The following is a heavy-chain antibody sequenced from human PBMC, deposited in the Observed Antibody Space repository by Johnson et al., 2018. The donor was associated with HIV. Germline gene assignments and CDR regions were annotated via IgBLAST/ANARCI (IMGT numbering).Heavy chain of an antibody. CDR2: ISYDGSNE. CDR3: ARGRMHFLEGGAFDI. D-gene: IGHD3-3*01. Sequence: QVLLLESGGGVVQPGRSLRLSCAASGFAFSSFAVHWVRQAPGKGLEWVAVISYDGSNEYFADSVKGRFTISRDNSNNTLYLQMNSLRTEDTAVYHCARGRMHFLEGGAFDIWGQGTMVTVSS. V-gene: IGHV3-30-3*01. CDR1: GFAFSSFA. J-gene: IGHJ3*02.